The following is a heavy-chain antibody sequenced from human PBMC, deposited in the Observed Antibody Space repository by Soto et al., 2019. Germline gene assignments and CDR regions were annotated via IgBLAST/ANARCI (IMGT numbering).Heavy chain of an antibody. D-gene: IGHD2-2*01. CDR3: VKGVVGYCSSTSCSRFDY. V-gene: IGHV3-64D*06. Sequence: GGSLRLSCSASGFTFSSYAMHWVRQAPGKGLEYVSAISSNGGSTYYADSVKGRFTISRDNSKNTLYLQMSSLRAEDTALYYCVKGVVGYCSSTSCSRFDYWGQGTLVTVSS. CDR1: GFTFSSYA. CDR2: ISSNGGST. J-gene: IGHJ4*02.